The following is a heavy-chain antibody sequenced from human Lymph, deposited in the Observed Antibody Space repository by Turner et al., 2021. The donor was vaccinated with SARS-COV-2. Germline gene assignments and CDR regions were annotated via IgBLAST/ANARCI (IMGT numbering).Heavy chain of an antibody. Sequence: QVQLQESGPGLVRPSDTLSLPSTVPGGSISSTSWSWIRQSPGRGLEWIGYFYKIGSIDYNPTIRSRVTIAVDTAKNQLSLKLSYVTDADTAVDDCARHQGSTSGYDHGMNVWGQGTAVIVSS. CDR2: FYKIGSI. D-gene: IGHD1-1*01. CDR1: GGSISSTS. CDR3: ARHQGSTSGYDHGMNV. J-gene: IGHJ6*02. V-gene: IGHV4-59*08.